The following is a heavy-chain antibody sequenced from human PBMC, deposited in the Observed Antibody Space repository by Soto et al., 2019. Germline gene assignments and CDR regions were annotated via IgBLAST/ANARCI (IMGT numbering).Heavy chain of an antibody. CDR2: ISAYYGKA. J-gene: IGHJ4*02. Sequence: ASVKVSCKASGYTLTSYGISWVRQAPGQGLEWMGGISAYYGKANYAQKFQGRVTITADESTSTAYMELSSLRSEDTAVYYCARETSTGTFDYWGQGTLGTVSS. CDR3: ARETSTGTFDY. D-gene: IGHD4-17*01. V-gene: IGHV1-18*01. CDR1: GYTLTSYG.